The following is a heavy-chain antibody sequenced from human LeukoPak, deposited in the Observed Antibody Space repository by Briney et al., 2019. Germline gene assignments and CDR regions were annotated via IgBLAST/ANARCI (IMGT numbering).Heavy chain of an antibody. J-gene: IGHJ4*02. CDR1: GYTFTSYD. Sequence: ASVKVFCKASGYTFTSYDINWVRQATGQGCEWMGWMNPNSGNTGYAQKFQGRVTITRNTSISTAYMELSSLRSEDTAVYYCARGGYDDGHFDYWGQGTLVTVSS. V-gene: IGHV1-8*03. CDR3: ARGGYDDGHFDY. D-gene: IGHD5-12*01. CDR2: MNPNSGNT.